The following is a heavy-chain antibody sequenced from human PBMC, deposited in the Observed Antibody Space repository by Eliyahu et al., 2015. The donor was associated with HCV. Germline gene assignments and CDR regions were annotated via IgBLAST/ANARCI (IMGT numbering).Heavy chain of an antibody. Sequence: QVQLVQSGAEVKKPGASVXVSCKASGYXFAYYYIHWVRQAPGQGPEWMGRINPNSGATNYAQQFQGRVTVTRDTSFSTAYMDLRRLTSDDTAVYYCVRGGGPAAIADAFDIWGQGTMVTVSS. V-gene: IGHV1-2*06. D-gene: IGHD2-2*01. CDR2: INPNSGAT. J-gene: IGHJ3*02. CDR3: VRGGGPAAIADAFDI. CDR1: GYXFAYYY.